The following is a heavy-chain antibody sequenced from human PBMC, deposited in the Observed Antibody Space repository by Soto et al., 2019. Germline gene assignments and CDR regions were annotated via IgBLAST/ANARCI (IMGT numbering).Heavy chain of an antibody. J-gene: IGHJ6*02. CDR1: GGSISSSSYY. V-gene: IGHV4-39*01. CDR2: IYYSGST. Sequence: SETLSLTCTVSGGSISSSSYYWGWIRQPPGKGLEWIGSIYYSGSTYYNPSLKSRVTISVDTSKNQFSLKLSSVTAADTAVYYCARLYCSGGSCYPGYYYYGMDVWGQGTTVTVSS. D-gene: IGHD2-15*01. CDR3: ARLYCSGGSCYPGYYYYGMDV.